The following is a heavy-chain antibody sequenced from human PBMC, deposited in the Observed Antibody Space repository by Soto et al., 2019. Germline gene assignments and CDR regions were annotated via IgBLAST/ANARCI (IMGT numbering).Heavy chain of an antibody. CDR3: AKDRTVAARNFDY. CDR1: GFTFSNYA. CDR2: ISTSIDAT. Sequence: DVQLLESRGGLVQPGGSLRLSCAASGFTFSNYAMGWVRQAPGKGLEWVSSISTSIDATYYADSVKGRFTISRDDSKNTLYLQMNSLRAEDTAVYYCAKDRTVAARNFDYWGQGTLVTVSS. D-gene: IGHD6-6*01. V-gene: IGHV3-23*01. J-gene: IGHJ4*02.